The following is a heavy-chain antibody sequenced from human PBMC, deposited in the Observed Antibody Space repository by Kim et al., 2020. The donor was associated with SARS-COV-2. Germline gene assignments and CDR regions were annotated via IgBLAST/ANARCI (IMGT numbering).Heavy chain of an antibody. CDR2: IYYNGST. CDR3: AIIGDYFDFWSGYYLITMDV. Sequence: SETLSLTRTVSGGSISSSSYYWGWIRQPPGKGLEWIGTIYYNGSTYYNPSLKSRVTISVDTSENQFSLKLSSVTAADTAVYYCAIIGDYFDFWSGYYLITMDVWGQGTTVTVSS. CDR1: GGSISSSSYY. D-gene: IGHD3-3*01. J-gene: IGHJ6*02. V-gene: IGHV4-39*01.